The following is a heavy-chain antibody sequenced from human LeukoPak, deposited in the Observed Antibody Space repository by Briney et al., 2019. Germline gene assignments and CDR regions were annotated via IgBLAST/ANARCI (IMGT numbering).Heavy chain of an antibody. CDR3: TPGYGSGAFDY. V-gene: IGHV3-15*01. CDR2: IKSKTDGGTT. D-gene: IGHD3-10*01. J-gene: IGHJ4*02. CDR1: GFAFGVHA. Sequence: PGGSLRLSCVGSGFAFGVHAMSWVRQAPGKGLEWVGRIKSKTDGGTTDYAAPVKGRFTISRDDSKNTLYLQMNSLKTEDTAVYYCTPGYGSGAFDYWGQGTLVTVSS.